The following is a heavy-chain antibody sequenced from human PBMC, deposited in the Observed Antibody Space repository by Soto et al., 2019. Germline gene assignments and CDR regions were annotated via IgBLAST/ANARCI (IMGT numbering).Heavy chain of an antibody. D-gene: IGHD2-15*01. CDR3: ARDVSGCSGGSCYTPFDY. V-gene: IGHV3-48*03. CDR1: GFTFSSYE. CDR2: ISSSGSTI. Sequence: LRLSCAASGFTFSSYEMNWVRQAPGKGLEWVSYISSSGSTIYYADSVKGRFTISRDNAKNSLDLQMNSLRAEDTAVYYCARDVSGCSGGSCYTPFDYWGQGTLVTVS. J-gene: IGHJ4*02.